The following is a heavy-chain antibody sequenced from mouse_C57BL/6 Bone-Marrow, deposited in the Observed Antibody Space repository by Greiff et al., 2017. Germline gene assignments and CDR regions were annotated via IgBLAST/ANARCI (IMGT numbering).Heavy chain of an antibody. Sequence: VQLQQSGAELARPGASVKMSCKASGYTFTSYTMHWVKQRPGQGLEWIGYINPSSGYTKYNQKFKDKDTLTADKSSSTAYMQLSSLTSEDSAVYYCARFTTVVARGFAYWGQGTLVTVSA. J-gene: IGHJ3*01. CDR2: INPSSGYT. D-gene: IGHD1-1*01. CDR1: GYTFTSYT. V-gene: IGHV1-4*01. CDR3: ARFTTVVARGFAY.